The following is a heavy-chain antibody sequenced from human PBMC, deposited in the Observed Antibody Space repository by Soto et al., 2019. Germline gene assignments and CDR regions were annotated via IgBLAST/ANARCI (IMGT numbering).Heavy chain of an antibody. D-gene: IGHD1-26*01. CDR2: IWFDGSAQ. CDR3: ASQSYSRPMDV. V-gene: IGHV3-33*01. J-gene: IGHJ6*02. CDR1: GFNFSDNG. Sequence: QVHLVESGGGVVQPGRSPRLSCAASGFNFSDNGMHWVRQAPGKGLEWVALIWFDGSAQRYADSVKGRFTISRDNSKNTLYLQMDTLRAEDTAVYYCASQSYSRPMDVWGQGTTVTVSS.